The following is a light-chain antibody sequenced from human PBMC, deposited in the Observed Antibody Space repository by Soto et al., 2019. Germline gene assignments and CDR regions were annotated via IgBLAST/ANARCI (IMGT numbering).Light chain of an antibody. CDR3: YSYAGSGTFV. Sequence: QSVLTQPASVSGSPGQSITISCTGTSSDVGSYNFVSWYQQHPGKAPKLIIYEGSKRPSGVSNRFSGSKSANTASLTISGLQAEDEADYYCYSYAGSGTFVFGTGTKLTVL. CDR1: SSDVGSYNF. CDR2: EGS. V-gene: IGLV2-23*03. J-gene: IGLJ1*01.